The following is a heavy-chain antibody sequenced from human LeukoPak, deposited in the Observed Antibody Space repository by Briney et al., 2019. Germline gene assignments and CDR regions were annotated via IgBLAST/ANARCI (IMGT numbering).Heavy chain of an antibody. V-gene: IGHV4-59*01. Sequence: SETLSLTCTVSGASMSSYYWSWIRQPPGKGLEWIGEINHSGSPNYNPSLKSRVTISVDTSKSQFSLKLSSVTAADTAMYYCARESRASRDFDYWGQGTLVSISS. CDR2: INHSGSP. CDR3: ARESRASRDFDY. CDR1: GASMSSYY. D-gene: IGHD2-2*01. J-gene: IGHJ4*02.